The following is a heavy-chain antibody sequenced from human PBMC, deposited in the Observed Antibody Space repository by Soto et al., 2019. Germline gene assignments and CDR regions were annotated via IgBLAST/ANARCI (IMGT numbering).Heavy chain of an antibody. D-gene: IGHD3-10*01. V-gene: IGHV3-74*01. CDR2: FKFDGSSA. CDR3: ARGVRGHYGFDV. CDR1: GFTFSDYW. Sequence: EVQLVESGGGLVQPGGSLRLSCAASGFTFSDYWIHWVRQAPGKGLVWVSRFKFDGSSANYADSVKGRFTISRDNAKDTVYLQMNSLRVEDTAVYYCARGVRGHYGFDVWGQGTMVTVSS. J-gene: IGHJ3*01.